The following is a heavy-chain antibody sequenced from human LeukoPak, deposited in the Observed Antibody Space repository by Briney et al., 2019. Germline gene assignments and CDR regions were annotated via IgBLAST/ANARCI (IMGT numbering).Heavy chain of an antibody. J-gene: IGHJ5*02. CDR1: GGSFSGYY. D-gene: IGHD6-13*01. CDR3: ARAKPGIAAAGTADWFDP. CDR2: INHSGST. Sequence: SETLSLTCAVYGGSFSGYYWSWIRQPPGKGLEWIGEINHSGSTNYNPSLKSRVTISVDTSKNQFSLKLSSVTAADTAVYYCARAKPGIAAAGTADWFDPWGQGTLVTVSS. V-gene: IGHV4-34*01.